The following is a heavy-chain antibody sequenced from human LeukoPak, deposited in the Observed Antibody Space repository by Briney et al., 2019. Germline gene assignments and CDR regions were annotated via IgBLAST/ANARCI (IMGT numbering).Heavy chain of an antibody. CDR2: ISGSGGST. J-gene: IGHJ4*02. Sequence: GGSLRLSCAASGFTFSSYAMSWVRQAPGKGLEWVSAISGSGGSTYYADSVKGRFTISRDNSKNTLYLQMNSLRAEDTAVYYCAKDTRVYCSGGSCYTFDYWGQGTLVTVSS. V-gene: IGHV3-23*01. CDR3: AKDTRVYCSGGSCYTFDY. CDR1: GFTFSSYA. D-gene: IGHD2-15*01.